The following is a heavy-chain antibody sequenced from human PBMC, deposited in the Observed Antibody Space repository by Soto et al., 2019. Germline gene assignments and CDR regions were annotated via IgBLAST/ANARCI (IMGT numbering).Heavy chain of an antibody. D-gene: IGHD2-15*01. CDR1: GFTFSDYY. V-gene: IGHV3-11*01. Sequence: GGSLRLSCAASGFTFSDYYMSWIRQAPGKGLEWVSYISSSGSTIYYADSVKGRFTISRDNAKNSLYLQMNSLRAEDTAVYYCARDLGYCSGGSCNYYYYYMDVWGKGTTVTVSS. CDR2: ISSSGSTI. J-gene: IGHJ6*03. CDR3: ARDLGYCSGGSCNYYYYYMDV.